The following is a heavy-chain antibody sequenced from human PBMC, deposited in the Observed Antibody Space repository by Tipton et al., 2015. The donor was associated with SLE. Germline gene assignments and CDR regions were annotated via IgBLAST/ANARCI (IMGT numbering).Heavy chain of an antibody. CDR2: IHHSGIT. J-gene: IGHJ4*02. CDR1: GGSISSSNYY. CDR3: AREYSGYDYRTFDH. Sequence: TLSLTCTVSGGSISSSNYYWGWIRQPPGKGLEWTGTIHHSGITYYNPSLKSRVTISVDTSKNQFSLKLRSVTAADTAVYYCAREYSGYDYRTFDHWGQGTLVTVSS. V-gene: IGHV4-39*07. D-gene: IGHD5-12*01.